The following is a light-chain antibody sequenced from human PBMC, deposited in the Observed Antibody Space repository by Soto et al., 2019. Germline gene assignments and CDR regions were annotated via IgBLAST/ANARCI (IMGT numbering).Light chain of an antibody. CDR3: QQYGSSLLT. V-gene: IGKV3-20*01. CDR2: GAS. Sequence: EIVLTQSPGTLSLSPGERATLSCRASQSVSSTYLAWYQQKPGQAPRLLMYGASSRATGIPDRFSGSGSVTDFTLTISRLEPEDFAVYYCQQYGSSLLTFGGGTKVEIK. J-gene: IGKJ4*01. CDR1: QSVSSTY.